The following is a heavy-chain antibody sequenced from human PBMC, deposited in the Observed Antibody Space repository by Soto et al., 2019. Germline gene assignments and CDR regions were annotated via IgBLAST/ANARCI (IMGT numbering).Heavy chain of an antibody. D-gene: IGHD3-22*01. V-gene: IGHV1-46*01. CDR1: GYTFTSYS. CDR2: INPSFGSA. J-gene: IGHJ1*01. CDR3: ATAYYYDSSGYYCLQH. Sequence: ASVKVSCKASGYTFTSYSMTWMRQAPGQGLEWMGGINPSFGSAGYAQKFQGRVTITADESTSTVYMELSSLRSEDTAVYYCATAYYYDSSGYYCLQHWGQGLLVTVSS.